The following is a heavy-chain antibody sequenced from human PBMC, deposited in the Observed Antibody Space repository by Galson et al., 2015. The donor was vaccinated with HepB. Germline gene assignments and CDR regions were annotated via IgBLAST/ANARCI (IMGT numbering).Heavy chain of an antibody. CDR2: ISHDGSNK. CDR3: AKDAVYCSSTSCYTVRVRYYGMDV. J-gene: IGHJ6*02. CDR1: GFTFSSYG. D-gene: IGHD2-2*02. V-gene: IGHV3-30*18. Sequence: SLRLSCAASGFTFSSYGMHWVRQAPGKGLEWVAVISHDGSNKYYVDSVKGRFTISRDNSKNTLYLQMNSLRAEDTAVYYCAKDAVYCSSTSCYTVRVRYYGMDVWGQGTTVTVTS.